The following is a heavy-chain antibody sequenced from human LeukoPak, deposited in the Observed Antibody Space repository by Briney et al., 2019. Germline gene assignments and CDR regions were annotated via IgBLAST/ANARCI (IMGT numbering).Heavy chain of an antibody. V-gene: IGHV5-51*01. CDR3: ARLSRITMVRGAMDA. D-gene: IGHD3-10*01. CDR1: GYSFTDYW. J-gene: IGHJ6*02. Sequence: GEPLKISCKGSGYSFTDYWIAWVRQMPGQGLEWMGLIYPRDSEIRNSPSFQGQVTISADKSINTAYLQWSTLKASDTAIYYCARLSRITMVRGAMDAWCQGTPVTVSS. CDR2: IYPRDSEI.